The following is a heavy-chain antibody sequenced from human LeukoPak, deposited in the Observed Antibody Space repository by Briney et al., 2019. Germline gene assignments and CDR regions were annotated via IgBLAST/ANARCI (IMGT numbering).Heavy chain of an antibody. CDR1: GGSISSSSYY. CDR2: IYYSGST. V-gene: IGHV4-39*01. J-gene: IGHJ4*02. Sequence: SETLSLTYTVSGGSISSSSYYWGWIRQPPGKGLEWIGSIYYSGSTYYNPSLKSRVTISVDTSKNQFSLKLSSVTAADTAVYYCARRPVYASDLDYWGQGTLVTVSS. CDR3: ARRPVYASDLDY. D-gene: IGHD2-8*01.